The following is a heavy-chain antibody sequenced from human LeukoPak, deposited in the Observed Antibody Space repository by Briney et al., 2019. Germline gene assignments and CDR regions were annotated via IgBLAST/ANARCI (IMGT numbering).Heavy chain of an antibody. CDR1: GGSFSGYY. V-gene: IGHV4-34*01. J-gene: IGHJ2*01. Sequence: PSETLSLTCAVYGGSFSGYYWSWIRQPPGKGLEWIGEINHSGSTNYNPSLKSRVTISVDTSKNQFSLKLSSVTAADTAVYYWARGRIAVAGPRWYFDLWGRGTLVTVSS. CDR3: ARGRIAVAGPRWYFDL. D-gene: IGHD6-19*01. CDR2: INHSGST.